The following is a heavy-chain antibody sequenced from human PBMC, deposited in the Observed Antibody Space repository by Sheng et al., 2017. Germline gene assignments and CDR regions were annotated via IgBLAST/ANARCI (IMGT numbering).Heavy chain of an antibody. CDR2: ISHSGSTI. V-gene: IGHV3-48*03. CDR3: ARVMDDDSSGYYSP. J-gene: IGHJ5*02. D-gene: IGHD3-22*01. CDR1: GFTFNLHE. Sequence: EVQLVESGGDLVQPGGSLRLSCAASGFTFNLHEMNWVRQAPGKGLEWVSYISHSGSTILYADSVEGRFTISRDKAKNTLYLQMNSLTAEDTAVYYCARVMDDDSSGYYSPWGQGTLVTVSS.